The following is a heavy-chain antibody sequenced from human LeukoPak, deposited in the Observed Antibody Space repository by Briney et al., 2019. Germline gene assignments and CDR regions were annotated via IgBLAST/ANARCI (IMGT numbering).Heavy chain of an antibody. CDR1: GYTFTGYY. V-gene: IGHV1-2*04. J-gene: IGHJ3*02. D-gene: IGHD1-14*01. CDR2: INPDSGGT. Sequence: ASVKVSCKASGYTFTGYYMSWVRQAPGQGLEWMGWINPDSGGTHYAQNFQGWVTMTRDTSISTAYMELSRLRSDDTAVYYCARGTLTAPRSAFDIWGQGTMVTVSS. CDR3: ARGTLTAPRSAFDI.